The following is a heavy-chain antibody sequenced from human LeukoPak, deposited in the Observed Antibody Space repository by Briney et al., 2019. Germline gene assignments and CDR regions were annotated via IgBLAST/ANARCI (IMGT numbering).Heavy chain of an antibody. CDR1: HGSISRYY. J-gene: IGHJ3*01. CDR3: ARLQNRGFDYGYDDAFDV. D-gene: IGHD5-18*01. CDR2: IYYSGST. V-gene: IGHV4-59*08. Sequence: SETLSLTCIVSHGSISRYYRSWIRQPPGKGLEWIGHIYYSGSTEYSPSLKSRVTISVDTSENQVSLKVTSVTAADTAVYYCARLQNRGFDYGYDDAFDVWGQGTTVTVSS.